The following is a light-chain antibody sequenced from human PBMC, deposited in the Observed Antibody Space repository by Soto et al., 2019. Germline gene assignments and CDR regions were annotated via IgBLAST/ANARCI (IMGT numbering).Light chain of an antibody. CDR1: SSDIGGYNY. J-gene: IGLJ3*02. CDR3: SSYTRMSTVV. Sequence: QSVLTQPASVSESPGQSISISCTGTSSDIGGYNYVSWYQQYPGKVPKLIIYEVSSRPSGISNRFSGSKSGNTASLTISGLQPEDEAVYYCSSYTRMSTVVFGGGTKLTVL. CDR2: EVS. V-gene: IGLV2-14*01.